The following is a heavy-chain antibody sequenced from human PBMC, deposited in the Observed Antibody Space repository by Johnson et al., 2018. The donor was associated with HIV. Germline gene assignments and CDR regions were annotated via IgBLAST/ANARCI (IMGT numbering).Heavy chain of an antibody. V-gene: IGHV3-23*04. CDR3: GKEKGWKRGGGAFDI. D-gene: IGHD1-1*01. Sequence: VQLVESGGGFIQPGGSLRLSCAASGFTFNNYAMTWVRQAPGRGLEWVSAISGSGGSTYYADSVKGRFTISRDNSKNTLYLQMNSLRAEDTAVYYCGKEKGWKRGGGAFDILGQGTMVTVSS. CDR1: GFTFNNYA. J-gene: IGHJ3*02. CDR2: ISGSGGST.